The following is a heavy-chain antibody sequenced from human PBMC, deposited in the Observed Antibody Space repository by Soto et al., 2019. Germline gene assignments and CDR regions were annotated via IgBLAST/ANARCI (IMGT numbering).Heavy chain of an antibody. D-gene: IGHD3-10*01. J-gene: IGHJ2*01. CDR1: GGSFSGYY. Sequence: QVHLQQWGAGLLKPSETLSLTCAVYGGSFSGYYWSWIRQPPGKGLEWIGEINHSGSTNYNPSLNGRVSISVGTSNNQFSLKLSSVTAADTAVYYCARGRGDGYNQHWYFDLWGRGTLVTVSS. CDR2: INHSGST. CDR3: ARGRGDGYNQHWYFDL. V-gene: IGHV4-34*01.